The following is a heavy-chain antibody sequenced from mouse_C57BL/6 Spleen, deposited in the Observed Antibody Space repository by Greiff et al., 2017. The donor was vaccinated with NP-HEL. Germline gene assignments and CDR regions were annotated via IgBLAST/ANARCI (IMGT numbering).Heavy chain of an antibody. V-gene: IGHV6-6*01. CDR3: TPAYDYDGEGFAY. Sequence: EVKLVESGGGLVQPGGSMKLSCAASGFTFSDAWMDWVRQSPEKGLEWVAEIRNKANNHATYYAESVKGRFTISRDDSKSSVYLQMNSLRAEDTGIYYCTPAYDYDGEGFAYWGQGTLVTVSA. D-gene: IGHD2-4*01. J-gene: IGHJ3*01. CDR1: GFTFSDAW. CDR2: IRNKANNHAT.